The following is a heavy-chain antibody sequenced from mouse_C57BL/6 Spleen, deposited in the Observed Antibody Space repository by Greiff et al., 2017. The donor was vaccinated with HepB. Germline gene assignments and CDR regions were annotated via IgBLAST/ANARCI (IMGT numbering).Heavy chain of an antibody. Sequence: VMLVESEGGLVQPGSSMKLSCTASGFTFSDYYMAWVRQVPEKGLEWVANINYDGSSTYYLDSLKSRFIISRDNAKNILYLQMSSLKSEDTATYYCARAYYGSSLWFAYWGQGTLVTVSA. J-gene: IGHJ3*01. CDR3: ARAYYGSSLWFAY. CDR1: GFTFSDYY. CDR2: INYDGSST. D-gene: IGHD1-1*01. V-gene: IGHV5-16*01.